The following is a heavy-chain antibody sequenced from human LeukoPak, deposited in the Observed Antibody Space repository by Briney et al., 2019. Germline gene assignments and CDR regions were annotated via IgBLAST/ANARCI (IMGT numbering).Heavy chain of an antibody. Sequence: GASVKVSCKASGYTFTGYYMHWVRQAPGQGLEWMGRINPKRGGANYVQKFQGRVTLTLATPISTAYMELSRLRSDDTAVYYCARDFCGGDCYSRSTYMDVWGKGTTVTVSS. CDR1: GYTFTGYY. V-gene: IGHV1-2*06. J-gene: IGHJ6*04. D-gene: IGHD2-21*02. CDR2: INPKRGGA. CDR3: ARDFCGGDCYSRSTYMDV.